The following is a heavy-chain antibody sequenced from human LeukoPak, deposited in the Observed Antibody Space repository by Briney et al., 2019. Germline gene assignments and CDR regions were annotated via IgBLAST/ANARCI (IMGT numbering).Heavy chain of an antibody. J-gene: IGHJ5*02. CDR2: ISAYNGNT. Sequence: ASVKVSCKASGYTFTSYGISWVRQAPGQGLEWMGWISAYNGNTNYAQKLQGRVTMTTDTSTSTAYMELRSLRSDDTAVYYCARTLLRIVKGGVNWFDPWGQGTLVTVSS. CDR1: GYTFTSYG. V-gene: IGHV1-18*01. CDR3: ARTLLRIVKGGVNWFDP. D-gene: IGHD3-22*01.